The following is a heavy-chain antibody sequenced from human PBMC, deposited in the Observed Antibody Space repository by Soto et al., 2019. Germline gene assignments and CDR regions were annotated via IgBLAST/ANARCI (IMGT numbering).Heavy chain of an antibody. D-gene: IGHD2-21*01. CDR2: ISYDGSNK. CDR3: AKDLLRLDYYHYGMEA. J-gene: IGHJ6*02. CDR1: GFTFNMFG. V-gene: IGHV3-30*18. Sequence: GGSLILSCAASGFTFNMFGMDWVRQAPGEGLEWVAVISYDGSNKFYADSVKGRFTISRDNSKNTLYLHMNSLRAEDTAVYYCAKDLLRLDYYHYGMEAWGQGTPVTVS.